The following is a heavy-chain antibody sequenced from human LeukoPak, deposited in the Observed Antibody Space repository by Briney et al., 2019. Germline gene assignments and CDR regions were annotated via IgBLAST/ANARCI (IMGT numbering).Heavy chain of an antibody. CDR1: GFTFSNFA. D-gene: IGHD2-21*02. V-gene: IGHV3-30*09. Sequence: GGSLRLSCAASGFTFSNFAMHWVRQAPGKGLEWVAVISYDGSIKYYADSVKGRFAISRDYARNTLYLQMNSLGVEDTAMYYCARYEQRPGVTASDPWSQGTLVTVSS. J-gene: IGHJ5*02. CDR3: ARYEQRPGVTASDP. CDR2: ISYDGSIK.